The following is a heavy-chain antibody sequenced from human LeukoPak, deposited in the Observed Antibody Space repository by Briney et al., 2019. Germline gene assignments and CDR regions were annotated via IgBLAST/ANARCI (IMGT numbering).Heavy chain of an antibody. CDR3: ASDKMDDPSCNYFL. Sequence: GGSLRLSCAASGFIFSNYAMSWVRQAPGKGLEWVSTIGGSADSTVYTDSVQGRFTISRDNSKNTLYLQMNSLRAEDTAVYYCASDKMDDPSCNYFLRGQGTLVTVSP. V-gene: IGHV3-23*01. D-gene: IGHD3-22*01. CDR1: GFIFSNYA. CDR2: IGGSADST. J-gene: IGHJ4*02.